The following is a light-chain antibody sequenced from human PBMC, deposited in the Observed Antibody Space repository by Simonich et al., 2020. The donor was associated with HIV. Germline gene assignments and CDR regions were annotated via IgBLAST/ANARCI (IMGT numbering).Light chain of an antibody. V-gene: IGKV4-1*01. J-gene: IGKJ4*01. CDR1: QIVLYISKNKNY. CDR3: QQHYSAPFT. CDR2: WAS. Sequence: DIVMTQSPDSLALSLGERATINCKSSQIVLYISKNKNYLAWYHHKPGQPPKLLIYWASTRESGVPDRLSGSGSGTDFTLTISSLQAEDVAVYYCQQHYSAPFTFGGGTKVEIK.